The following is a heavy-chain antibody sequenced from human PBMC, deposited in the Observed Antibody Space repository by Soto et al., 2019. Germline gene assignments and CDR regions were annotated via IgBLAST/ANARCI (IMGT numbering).Heavy chain of an antibody. D-gene: IGHD2-2*02. V-gene: IGHV4-30-4*01. CDR1: GGSISSGDYY. Sequence: SETLSLTCTVSGGSISSGDYYWSWIRQPPGKGLEWIGYIYYSVSTYYNTSLKSRVTKSVDTSKNKFSLKLSSVTAADTAVYYCARTIVVVPAAILDWFDPWGQGTLVTVSS. CDR3: ARTIVVVPAAILDWFDP. J-gene: IGHJ5*02. CDR2: IYYSVST.